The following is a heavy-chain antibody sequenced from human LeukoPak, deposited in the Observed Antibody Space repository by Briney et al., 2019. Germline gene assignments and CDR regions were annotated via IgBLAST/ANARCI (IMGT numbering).Heavy chain of an antibody. CDR2: ISYDGSNK. J-gene: IGHJ5*02. D-gene: IGHD2-2*01. Sequence: PGGSLRLSCAASGFTFSSYGMHWVRQAPGKGLEWVAVISYDGSNKYYADSVKGRFTISRDNSKNTLYLQMNSLRAEDTAVYYCAKDRDCSSTSCYFVPWGQGTLVTVSS. V-gene: IGHV3-30*18. CDR1: GFTFSSYG. CDR3: AKDRDCSSTSCYFVP.